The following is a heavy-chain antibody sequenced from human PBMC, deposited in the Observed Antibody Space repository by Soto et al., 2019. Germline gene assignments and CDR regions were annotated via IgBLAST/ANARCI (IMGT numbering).Heavy chain of an antibody. V-gene: IGHV1-18*01. Sequence: GASVKVSCKASGYTFTSYGISWVRQAPGQGLEWMGWISAYNGNTNYAQKLQGRVTMTTDTSTSTAYMELRSLRSDDTAVYYCARLSYDILTGYSKGYFDYWGQGTLVTVSS. CDR2: ISAYNGNT. J-gene: IGHJ4*02. CDR3: ARLSYDILTGYSKGYFDY. D-gene: IGHD3-9*01. CDR1: GYTFTSYG.